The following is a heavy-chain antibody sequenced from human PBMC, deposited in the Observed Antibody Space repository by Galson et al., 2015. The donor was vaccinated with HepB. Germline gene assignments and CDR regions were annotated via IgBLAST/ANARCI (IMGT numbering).Heavy chain of an antibody. CDR2: FYYSGGT. CDR1: GGSISSSSYY. V-gene: IGHV4-39*01. CDR3: ARQAEGTDY. D-gene: IGHD3-10*01. J-gene: IGHJ4*02. Sequence: LSLTCTVSGGSISSSSYYWGWIRQPPGKGLEWIGNFYYSGGTYYNPSLKSRVTISVDTSKNQFSLKVTSVTAADTAVYYCARQAEGTDYWGQGTLVTVSS.